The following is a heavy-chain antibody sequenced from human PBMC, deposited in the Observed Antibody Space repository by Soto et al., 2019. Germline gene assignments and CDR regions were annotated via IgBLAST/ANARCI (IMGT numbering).Heavy chain of an antibody. Sequence: EVQLLESGGALVQPGGSLRLSCAASGFTFSNHAMNWVRQAPGKGLEWVSTISDSGSTYYADSVKGRFTISRDNSKNTLDLQMNSLRAAGTAVYYCARDPGGHYCTSTSCLYFFDHWGQGTLVIVSS. CDR3: ARDPGGHYCTSTSCLYFFDH. CDR2: ISDSGST. J-gene: IGHJ4*02. CDR1: GFTFSNHA. V-gene: IGHV3-23*01. D-gene: IGHD2-2*01.